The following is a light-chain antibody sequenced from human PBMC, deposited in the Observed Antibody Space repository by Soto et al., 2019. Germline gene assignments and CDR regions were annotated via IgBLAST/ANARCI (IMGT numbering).Light chain of an antibody. J-gene: IGKJ1*01. CDR2: GAS. CDR1: QSLSTNS. V-gene: IGKV3-20*01. Sequence: EIVLTQSPGTLSLSPGERATLSCRAGQSLSTNSLAWYQQKPSQAPRLLIYGASSRATGIPDRFSGSGSGTDFTLTISRLEPEDFAVYYCQQYGSSGTFGQGTKVEIK. CDR3: QQYGSSGT.